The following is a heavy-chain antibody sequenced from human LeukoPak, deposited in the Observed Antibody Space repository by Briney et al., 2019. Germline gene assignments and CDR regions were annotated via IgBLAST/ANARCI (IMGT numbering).Heavy chain of an antibody. Sequence: GGSLRLSCAASGFNFNKYIMHWVRQAPGKGLEWVAVIWYDGSNKYYADSVKGRFTISRDNSKNTLYLQMNSLRAEDTAVYYCAKDSVYYDSSPGYWGQGTLVTVSS. D-gene: IGHD3-22*01. J-gene: IGHJ4*02. CDR1: GFNFNKYI. V-gene: IGHV3-33*06. CDR3: AKDSVYYDSSPGY. CDR2: IWYDGSNK.